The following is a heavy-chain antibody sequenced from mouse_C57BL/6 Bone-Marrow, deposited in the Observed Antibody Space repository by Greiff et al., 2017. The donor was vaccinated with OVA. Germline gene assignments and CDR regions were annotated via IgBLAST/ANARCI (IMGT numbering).Heavy chain of an antibody. CDR2: IDPSDSYT. Sequence: VQLQQPGAELVRPGTSVKLSCKASGYTFTSYWMHWVKQRPGQGLEWIGVIDPSDSYTNYNQQFKGKATLTVDTSSSTAYMQLSSLTSEDSAVYYCASVCNLLDYWGQGTTLTVSS. V-gene: IGHV1-59*01. CDR1: GYTFTSYW. D-gene: IGHD2-1*01. CDR3: ASVCNLLDY. J-gene: IGHJ2*01.